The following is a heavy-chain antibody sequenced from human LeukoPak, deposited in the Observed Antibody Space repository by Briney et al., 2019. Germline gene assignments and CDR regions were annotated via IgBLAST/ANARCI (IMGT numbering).Heavy chain of an antibody. Sequence: GGSLRLSCAASGFTFSSYWMSWVRQAPGKGLEWVAHIKQDGSEKYYVDSVKGRFTTSRDNAKNSLYLQMNSLRAEDTAVYYCARDYYDSSGTYYFDYWGQGTLVTVSS. CDR3: ARDYYDSSGTYYFDY. CDR1: GFTFSSYW. CDR2: IKQDGSEK. D-gene: IGHD3-22*01. J-gene: IGHJ4*02. V-gene: IGHV3-7*01.